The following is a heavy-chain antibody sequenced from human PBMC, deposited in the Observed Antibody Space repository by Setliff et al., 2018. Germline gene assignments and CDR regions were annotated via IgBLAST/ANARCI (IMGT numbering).Heavy chain of an antibody. V-gene: IGHV1-18*01. Sequence: ASVKVSCKSSGGTFSSSGITWVRQAPGQGLEWMGWISPYSGNTYYAPELQGRVTLTTDTSTTTAYLELRSLTSDDTAVYYCSRLVRYCTTTTCQRASGDDYWGQGTLVTVSS. J-gene: IGHJ4*02. CDR3: SRLVRYCTTTTCQRASGDDY. D-gene: IGHD2-8*01. CDR2: ISPYSGNT. CDR1: GGTFSSSG.